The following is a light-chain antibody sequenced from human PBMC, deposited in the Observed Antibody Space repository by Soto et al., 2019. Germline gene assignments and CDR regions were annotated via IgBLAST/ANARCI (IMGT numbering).Light chain of an antibody. Sequence: QSALTQPPSVSGAPWQRVTISCTGSSSNIGAGYDVHWYQQLPGTAPKLLIYGNSNRPSGVPDRFSGSKSGTSASLAITGLQAEDEADYYCQSYDSSLSGYVFGTG. J-gene: IGLJ1*01. CDR1: SSNIGAGYD. V-gene: IGLV1-40*01. CDR3: QSYDSSLSGYV. CDR2: GNS.